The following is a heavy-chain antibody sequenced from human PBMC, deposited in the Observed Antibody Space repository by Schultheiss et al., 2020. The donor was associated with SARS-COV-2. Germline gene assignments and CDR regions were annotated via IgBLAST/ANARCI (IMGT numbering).Heavy chain of an antibody. CDR2: ISPGNSYI. J-gene: IGHJ4*02. CDR1: GFTFSSYG. CDR3: ARMSRGGYPLDY. D-gene: IGHD2-15*01. V-gene: IGHV3-21*01. Sequence: GGSLRLSCAASGFTFSSYGMHWVRQAPGKGLEWVSYISPGNSYINYADSVKGRFTISRDNAKNSLYLQMNSLRGEDTAVYYCARMSRGGYPLDYWGQGTLVTVSS.